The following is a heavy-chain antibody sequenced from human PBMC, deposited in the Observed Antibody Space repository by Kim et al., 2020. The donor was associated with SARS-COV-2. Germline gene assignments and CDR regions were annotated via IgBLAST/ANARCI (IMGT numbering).Heavy chain of an antibody. V-gene: IGHV3-7*01. CDR1: GFTFSSYW. D-gene: IGHD3-3*01. Sequence: GGSLRLSCAASGFTFSSYWMSWVRQAPGKGLEWVANIKQDGSEKYYVDSVKGRFTISRDNAKNSLYLQMNSLRAEDTAVYYCARDSGVVIISPFDYWGQGTLVTVSS. CDR2: IKQDGSEK. J-gene: IGHJ4*02. CDR3: ARDSGVVIISPFDY.